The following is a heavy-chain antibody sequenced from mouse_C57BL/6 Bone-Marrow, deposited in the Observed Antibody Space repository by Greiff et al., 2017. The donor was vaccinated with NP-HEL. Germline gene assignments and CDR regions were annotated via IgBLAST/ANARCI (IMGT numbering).Heavy chain of an antibody. D-gene: IGHD2-4*01. Sequence: EVQVVESGGGLVQPGGSLKLSCAASGFTFSDYYMYWVRQTPEKRLEWVAYISNGGGSTYYPDTVKGRFTISRDNAKNTLYLQMSRLKSEDTAMYYCARLDYDGDYWGQGTTLTVSS. J-gene: IGHJ2*01. CDR3: ARLDYDGDY. CDR1: GFTFSDYY. V-gene: IGHV5-12*01. CDR2: ISNGGGST.